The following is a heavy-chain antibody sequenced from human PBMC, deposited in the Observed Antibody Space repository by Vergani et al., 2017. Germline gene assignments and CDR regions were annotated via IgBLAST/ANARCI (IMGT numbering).Heavy chain of an antibody. CDR2: IYYSGST. CDR1: GGSISSGDYY. Sequence: QVQLQESGPGLVKPSQPLSLTCTVSGGSISSGDYYWSWIRQPPGKGLEWIGYIYYSGSTYYNPSLKSRVTISVDTSKNQFSLKLSSVTAADTAVYYCASSPSYYDSSGYTPWAFDIWGQGTMVTVSS. V-gene: IGHV4-30-4*08. J-gene: IGHJ3*02. CDR3: ASSPSYYDSSGYTPWAFDI. D-gene: IGHD3-22*01.